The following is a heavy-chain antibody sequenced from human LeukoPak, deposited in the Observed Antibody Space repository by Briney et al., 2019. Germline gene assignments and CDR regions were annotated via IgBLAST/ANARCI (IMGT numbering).Heavy chain of an antibody. CDR3: ARERATALIFDY. CDR2: IYTSGST. V-gene: IGHV4-4*08. J-gene: IGHJ4*02. Sequence: SETLSLTCTVSGGSISNKYWSWVRQPPGKGLEWIGRIYTSGSTNYNPSLKSRVTISVDTSKNQFSLKLSSVTAADTAVYYCARERATALIFDYWGQGTLVTVSS. CDR1: GGSISNKY. D-gene: IGHD1-26*01.